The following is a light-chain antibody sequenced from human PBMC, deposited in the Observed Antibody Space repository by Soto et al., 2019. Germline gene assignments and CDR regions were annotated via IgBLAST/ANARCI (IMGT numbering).Light chain of an antibody. CDR2: KAS. CDR3: QQYNTYSRT. J-gene: IGKJ1*01. CDR1: QSISTW. Sequence: DIEMTQSPSTLSVSVGDRVTISCRASQSISTWLAWYHQKTGKAPYLLIYKASTLHSGVPSRFSGSGSGTEFTLTINSLQPDDFAIYYCQQYNTYSRTFGQWTKVEIE. V-gene: IGKV1-5*03.